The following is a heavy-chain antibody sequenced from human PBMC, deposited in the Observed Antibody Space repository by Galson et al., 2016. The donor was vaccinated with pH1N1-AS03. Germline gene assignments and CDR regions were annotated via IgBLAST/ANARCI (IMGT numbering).Heavy chain of an antibody. CDR3: TRWAHDNGDY. CDR1: GFAFGSYW. V-gene: IGHV3-74*01. CDR2: INSDGSFT. Sequence: SLRLSCAASGFAFGSYWMHWVRQAPGKGLVWVSRINSDGSFTSYADAVKGRFTVSRDNAKDTLFLHMSRLRNNDTAAYFCTRWAHDNGDYWGQGNLVTVSS. J-gene: IGHJ4*02. D-gene: IGHD2-8*01.